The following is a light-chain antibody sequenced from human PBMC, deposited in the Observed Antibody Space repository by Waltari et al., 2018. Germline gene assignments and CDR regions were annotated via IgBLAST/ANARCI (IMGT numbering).Light chain of an antibody. CDR3: CSYAAPMTYV. J-gene: IGLJ1*01. Sequence: QSALTQAASVSGSPGQSITISCTGTSSDIGSYHLVSWYQQCPGEAPRLISYEDSKRPSGLSNRFSGSRSGSTASLTISGLQAEDEAHYYCCSYAAPMTYVFGTGTKVTVL. CDR1: SSDIGSYHL. V-gene: IGLV2-23*01. CDR2: EDS.